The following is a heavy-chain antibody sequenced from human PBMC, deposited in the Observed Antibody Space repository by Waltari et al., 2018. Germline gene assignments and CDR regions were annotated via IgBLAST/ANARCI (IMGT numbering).Heavy chain of an antibody. CDR1: GCSISSSNW. Sequence: QVQLQESGPGLVKPSGTLSLTCAVSGCSISSSNWWSWVRQPPGRGLGWLGEIYLGGCTNYNPSLKCRVHISVDKSKNQFSLKLSSVTAADTAVDYCARSYSFYDSSGDDAFDIWGQGTMVTVSS. J-gene: IGHJ3*02. V-gene: IGHV4-4*02. CDR3: ARSYSFYDSSGDDAFDI. D-gene: IGHD3-22*01. CDR2: IYLGGCT.